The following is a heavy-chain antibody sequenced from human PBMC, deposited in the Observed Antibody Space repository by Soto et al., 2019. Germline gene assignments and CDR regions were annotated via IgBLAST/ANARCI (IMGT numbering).Heavy chain of an antibody. CDR1: GFTFRTYA. CDR3: AKDAARTSGWYYFDF. V-gene: IGHV3-23*01. D-gene: IGHD6-19*01. J-gene: IGHJ4*02. Sequence: PGGSLRLSCAASGFTFRTYAMGWVRQAPGKGLEWVSVMSNSGDETYYADSVKGCFTISRDNFQNTLYLQLSSLRADDTAVYYGAKDAARTSGWYYFDFWGQGTLVTVSS. CDR2: MSNSGDET.